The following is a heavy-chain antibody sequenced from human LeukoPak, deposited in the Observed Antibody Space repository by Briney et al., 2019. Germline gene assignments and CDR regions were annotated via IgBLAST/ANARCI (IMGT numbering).Heavy chain of an antibody. V-gene: IGHV3-30*18. CDR1: GFTFSSYG. CDR3: AKGYSGYDFPYYYGMDV. CDR2: ISYDGSNK. Sequence: GRSLRLSCAASGFTFSSYGMHWVRQAPGKGLEWVAVISYDGSNKYYADSVKGRSTISRDNSKNTLYLQMNSLRAEDTAVYYCAKGYSGYDFPYYYGMDVWGQGTTVTVSS. J-gene: IGHJ6*02. D-gene: IGHD5-12*01.